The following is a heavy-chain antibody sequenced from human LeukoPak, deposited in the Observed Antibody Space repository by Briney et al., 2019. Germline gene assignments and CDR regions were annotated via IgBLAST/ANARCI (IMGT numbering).Heavy chain of an antibody. CDR3: AKGDYYDSSGYSLFDY. V-gene: IGHV3-23*01. J-gene: IGHJ4*02. CDR1: GFTFSSYA. CDR2: ISGSGGST. D-gene: IGHD3-22*01. Sequence: PGRSLRLSCAASGFTFSSYAMSWVRQATGKGPEWVSAISGSGGSTYYADSVKGRFTISRDNSKNTLYLQMNSLRAEDTAVYYCAKGDYYDSSGYSLFDYWGQGTLVTVSS.